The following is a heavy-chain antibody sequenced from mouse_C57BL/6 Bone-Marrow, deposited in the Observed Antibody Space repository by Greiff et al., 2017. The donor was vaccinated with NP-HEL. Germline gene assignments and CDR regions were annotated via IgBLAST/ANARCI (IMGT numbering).Heavy chain of an antibody. J-gene: IGHJ1*03. Sequence: QVQLQQPGAELVRPGSSVKLSCKASGYTFTSYWMDWVKQRPGQGLEWIGNIYPSDSETHYNQKFKDKATLPVDKSYSTAYMQLSSLTSEDSAVYYCAREGDYYGNYVGWYFDVWGTGTTVTVSS. CDR1: GYTFTSYW. CDR3: AREGDYYGNYVGWYFDV. CDR2: IYPSDSET. V-gene: IGHV1-61*01. D-gene: IGHD2-1*01.